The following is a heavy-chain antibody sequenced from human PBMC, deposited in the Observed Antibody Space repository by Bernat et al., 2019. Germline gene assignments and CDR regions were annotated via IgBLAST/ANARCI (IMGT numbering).Heavy chain of an antibody. V-gene: IGHV4-34*01. CDR3: ARWKRGDYYGSGSYYQSHYYYYGMDV. Sequence: QVQLQQWGAGLLKPSETLSLTCAVYGGSFSGYYWCWIRQPPGKGLEWIWEFNHSGSTNYNLSLTSRGTISVDTSQNQFALKLGSVTAADTAVYYCARWKRGDYYGSGSYYQSHYYYYGMDVWGQGTTVTVSS. CDR1: GGSFSGYY. D-gene: IGHD3-10*01. J-gene: IGHJ6*02. CDR2: FNHSGST.